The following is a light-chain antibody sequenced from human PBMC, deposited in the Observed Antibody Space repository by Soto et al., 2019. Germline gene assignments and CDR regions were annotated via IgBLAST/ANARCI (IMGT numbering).Light chain of an antibody. J-gene: IGKJ3*01. CDR3: QQTYTEVS. Sequence: DIQMTQSPSSLSASVGDRVTITCRAGQFIGKYLNWYQQKPGKAPKLLIFGALNLEDGVPLRFSGSESGTELTLTMSGLLPDGFATYNCQQTYTEVSFGPGTTVEI. CDR1: QFIGKY. V-gene: IGKV1-39*01. CDR2: GAL.